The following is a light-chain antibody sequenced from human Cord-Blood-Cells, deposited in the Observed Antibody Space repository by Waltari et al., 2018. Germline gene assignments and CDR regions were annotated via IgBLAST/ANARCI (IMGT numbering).Light chain of an antibody. CDR2: SKN. CDR1: SSNIGSNT. J-gene: IGLJ1*01. CDR3: AAWDDSLNGYV. Sequence: QSVLTQPPSASGNPGQRVTISCSGSSSNIGSNTVNWYQHLPGTAPKLLLYSKNQRPSGVPDRFSGSKSGTSASLAISGLQSEDEADYYCAAWDDSLNGYVFGTGTKVTVL. V-gene: IGLV1-44*01.